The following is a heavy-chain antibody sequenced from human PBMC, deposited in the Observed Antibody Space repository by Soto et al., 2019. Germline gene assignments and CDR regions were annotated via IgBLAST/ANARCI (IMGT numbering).Heavy chain of an antibody. Sequence: QVQLVQSGAEVKKPGSSVKVSCKASGGTFSSYAISWVRQAPGQGLEWMGGIIPIFGTANYAQKFQGRVTITADESTRTAYRELSSLRSEDTAVYYCARVVNPGKVGAPPGLYNYYGMDVGGQGTTVTVSS. CDR1: GGTFSSYA. D-gene: IGHD1-26*01. V-gene: IGHV1-69*01. CDR3: ARVVNPGKVGAPPGLYNYYGMDV. CDR2: IIPIFGTA. J-gene: IGHJ6*02.